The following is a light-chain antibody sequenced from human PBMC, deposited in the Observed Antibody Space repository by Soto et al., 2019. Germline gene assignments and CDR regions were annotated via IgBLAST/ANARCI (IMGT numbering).Light chain of an antibody. CDR3: QQYNSYPLT. Sequence: DIQMTQSPPTLSASVGDRVTITCRASQSISSWLAWYQQKPGKAPKLLIYDASSLESGVPSRFSGSGSGTEFTLTISSLQPDYFATYYCQQYNSYPLTFGGGTKVDIK. CDR2: DAS. V-gene: IGKV1-5*01. J-gene: IGKJ4*01. CDR1: QSISSW.